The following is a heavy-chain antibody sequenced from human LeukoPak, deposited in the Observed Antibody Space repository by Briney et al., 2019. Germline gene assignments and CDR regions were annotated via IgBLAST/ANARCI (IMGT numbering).Heavy chain of an antibody. CDR1: GFTFSSYG. CDR3: AKEDGAGRYSYGYGFDY. Sequence: PGRSLRLSCAAPGFTFSSYGMHWVRQAPGKGLEWVAVISYDGSNKYYADSVKGRFTISRDNSKNTLYLQMNSLRAEDTAVYYCAKEDGAGRYSYGYGFDYWGQGTLVTVSS. CDR2: ISYDGSNK. V-gene: IGHV3-30*18. D-gene: IGHD5-18*01. J-gene: IGHJ4*02.